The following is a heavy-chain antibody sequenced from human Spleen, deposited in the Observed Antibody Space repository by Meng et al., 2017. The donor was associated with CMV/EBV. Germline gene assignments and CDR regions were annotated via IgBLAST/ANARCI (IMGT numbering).Heavy chain of an antibody. V-gene: IGHV1-69*10. CDR3: ARGSRIDRLYYYAMDV. D-gene: IGHD3-16*02. CDR2: IIPILGVP. J-gene: IGHJ6*02. Sequence: SVKVSCKASGYTFTPYYIHWVRQAPGQGLEWMGGIIPILGVPKYSQNFQGRLTITADESTNTSYMHLSSLRSDDTAVYYCARGSRIDRLYYYAMDVWGQGTTVTVSS. CDR1: GYTFTPYY.